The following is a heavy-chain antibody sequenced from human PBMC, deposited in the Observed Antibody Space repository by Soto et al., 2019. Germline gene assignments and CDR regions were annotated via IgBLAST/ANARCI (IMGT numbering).Heavy chain of an antibody. V-gene: IGHV4-61*01. CDR1: GGSVSSGSYY. J-gene: IGHJ6*02. CDR2: IYYSGST. Sequence: SETLSLTCTVSGGSVSSGSYYWSWIRQPPGKGLEWIGYIYYSGSTNYNPSLKSRVTISVDTSKNQFSLKLSSVTAADTAVYYCARVAAAGTFRFYYYGMDVWGQGTTVTVSS. D-gene: IGHD6-13*01. CDR3: ARVAAAGTFRFYYYGMDV.